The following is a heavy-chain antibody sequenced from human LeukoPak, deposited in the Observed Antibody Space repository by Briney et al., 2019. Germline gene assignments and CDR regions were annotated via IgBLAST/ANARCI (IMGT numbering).Heavy chain of an antibody. Sequence: SETLSLTCIVSGGSLSSDYFSWIRQPPGKGLEWIGYIYYTGNTNSNPSLKSRVTISVDTSKNQFSLKLSSVTAADTAVYYCVRRGLGNWYFDLWGRGTLVTVSS. V-gene: IGHV4-59*01. D-gene: IGHD7-27*01. CDR3: VRRGLGNWYFDL. J-gene: IGHJ2*01. CDR2: IYYTGNT. CDR1: GGSLSSDY.